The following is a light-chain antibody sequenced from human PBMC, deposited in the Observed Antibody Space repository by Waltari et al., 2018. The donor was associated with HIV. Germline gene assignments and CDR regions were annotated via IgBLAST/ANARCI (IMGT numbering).Light chain of an antibody. CDR3: ALYTTRNII. CDR1: RGDVPTYNC. CDR2: QVY. V-gene: IGLV2-18*01. J-gene: IGLJ2*01. Sequence: QSALTQPPSVSGSPGQSDTIPCTGLRGDVPTYNCVSWYQQPPNTAPKLILYQVYKRPSGVPDRFSGSQSGEMASLTVSCLQTEDEADYYCALYTTRNIIFGGGTNLVVL.